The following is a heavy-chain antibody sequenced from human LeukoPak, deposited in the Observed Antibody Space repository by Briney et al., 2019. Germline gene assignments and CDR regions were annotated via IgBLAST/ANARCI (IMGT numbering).Heavy chain of an antibody. V-gene: IGHV4-4*02. Sequence: SGTLSLTCAVSGGSISSSNWWSWVRQPPGKGLEWIGEIYHSGSTNYNPSLKSRVTISVDKSKNQFSLKLSSVTAADTAVCYCARRRYFDWLLSAFDIWGQGTMVTVSS. CDR3: ARRRYFDWLLSAFDI. D-gene: IGHD3-9*01. J-gene: IGHJ3*02. CDR1: GGSISSSNW. CDR2: IYHSGST.